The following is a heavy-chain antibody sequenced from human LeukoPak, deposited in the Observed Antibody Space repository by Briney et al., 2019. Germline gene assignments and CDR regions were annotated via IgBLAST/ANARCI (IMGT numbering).Heavy chain of an antibody. D-gene: IGHD1-26*01. CDR1: GFTFSDYY. J-gene: IGHJ4*02. Sequence: GGSLRLSCAASGFTFSDYYMSWIRQAPGKGLEWVSYISSGSSISYADSVKGRFTISRDNAKNSLYLQMNSLRAEDTAVYYCARWAGAILTDYWGQGTLVTVSS. CDR3: ARWAGAILTDY. V-gene: IGHV3-11*04. CDR2: ISSGSSI.